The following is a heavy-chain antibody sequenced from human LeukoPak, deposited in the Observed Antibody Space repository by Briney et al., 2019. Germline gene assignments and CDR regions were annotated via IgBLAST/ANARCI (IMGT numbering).Heavy chain of an antibody. J-gene: IGHJ4*02. D-gene: IGHD2-2*01. CDR3: ARDGLGYCSSTSCSVRGFDY. CDR1: EFIFSTYW. Sequence: GGSLSLSYAASEFIFSTYWMSWVRQAPGKGLEWVSSISSSSSYIYYADSVKGRFTITRDNAKNSLYLQMNSLRAEDTAVYYCARDGLGYCSSTSCSVRGFDYWGQGTLVTVSS. V-gene: IGHV3-21*01. CDR2: ISSSSSYI.